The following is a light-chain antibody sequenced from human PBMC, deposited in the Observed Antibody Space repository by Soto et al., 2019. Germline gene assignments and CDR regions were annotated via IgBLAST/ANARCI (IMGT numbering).Light chain of an antibody. V-gene: IGKV3-15*01. CDR3: QQFNNWPSLFT. J-gene: IGKJ3*01. CDR1: QSVSSN. CDR2: GAS. Sequence: EIVMTQSPATLSVSPGERATLSCRASQSVSSNLAWYQQKPGQAPRLLIYGASTRATGIPARFSGSGSGTEFTLTLSSLQSEDFAVYYCQQFNNWPSLFTFGPGTKVDIK.